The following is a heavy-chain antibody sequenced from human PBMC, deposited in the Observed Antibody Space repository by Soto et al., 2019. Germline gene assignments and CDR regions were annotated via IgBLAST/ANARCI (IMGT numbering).Heavy chain of an antibody. CDR2: IYPGDSET. D-gene: IGHD5-18*01. V-gene: IGHV5-51*01. Sequence: EVQLVQSGAEVKKPGESLKISCKASGYNFTSYWIGWVRQMPGKGLEWMGVIYPGDSETRYSPSFQGQVTISADKSITTAYLQWSSLKASDSAMYYCARQGWGYTYGHTTEFDCWGQGTLVIVSS. J-gene: IGHJ4*02. CDR1: GYNFTSYW. CDR3: ARQGWGYTYGHTTEFDC.